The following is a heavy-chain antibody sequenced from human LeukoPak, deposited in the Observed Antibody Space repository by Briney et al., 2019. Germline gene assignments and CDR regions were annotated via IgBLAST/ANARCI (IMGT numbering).Heavy chain of an antibody. CDR1: GGSFSGYY. Sequence: SETLSLTCAVYGGSFSGYYWSWIRQPPGKGLEWIGEINHSGSTNYNPSLKSRVTISVDTSKNQFSLKLSSVTAADTAVYYCARPPYPSSGTYCFYYWGQGTLVTVSS. V-gene: IGHV4-34*01. CDR2: INHSGST. D-gene: IGHD3-10*01. CDR3: ARPPYPSSGTYCFYY. J-gene: IGHJ4*02.